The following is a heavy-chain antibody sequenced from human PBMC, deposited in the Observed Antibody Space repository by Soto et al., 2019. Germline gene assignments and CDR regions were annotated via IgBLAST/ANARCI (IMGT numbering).Heavy chain of an antibody. CDR1: GGSLSGYH. D-gene: IGHD3-10*01. J-gene: IGHJ4*02. CDR2: INHSGST. CDR3: ARGTMIRGVLLGF. V-gene: IGHV4-34*01. Sequence: QVQLQQWGAGLLKPSETLSLTCAVYGGSLSGYHWTWVRQPPGRGLEWIGEINHSGSTNYNPSLESRVTISVDTSKNQIFLNLSSVTAADTAVYYCARGTMIRGVLLGFWGQGTLVTVSS.